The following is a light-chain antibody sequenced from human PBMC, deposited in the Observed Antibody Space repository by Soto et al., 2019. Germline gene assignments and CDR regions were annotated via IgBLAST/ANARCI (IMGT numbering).Light chain of an antibody. Sequence: QSVLAHPPSACRTPRKSITISCTGSSSDVGGYNYVSWYQQHPGRAPKLMIFEVTDRPSGVSNRFSGSKSGNTASLTISGLQAEDEADYYCKSHTSRSTYVFGTGTKVTVL. CDR1: SSDVGGYNY. CDR2: EVT. V-gene: IGLV2-14*01. J-gene: IGLJ1*01. CDR3: KSHTSRSTYV.